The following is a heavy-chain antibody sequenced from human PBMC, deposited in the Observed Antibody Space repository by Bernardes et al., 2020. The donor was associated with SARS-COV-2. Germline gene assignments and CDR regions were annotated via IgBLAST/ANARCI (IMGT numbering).Heavy chain of an antibody. CDR1: GGSISSYY. CDR3: ARRWHSYYYDSSGYYFDY. CDR2: IYYSGST. V-gene: IGHV4-59*08. Sequence: SETLSLTCTVSGGSISSYYWSWIRQPPGKGLEWIGYIYYSGSTNYNPSLKSRVTISVDTSKNQFSLKLSSVTAADTAVYYCARRWHSYYYDSSGYYFDYWGQGTLVTVSS. D-gene: IGHD3-22*01. J-gene: IGHJ4*02.